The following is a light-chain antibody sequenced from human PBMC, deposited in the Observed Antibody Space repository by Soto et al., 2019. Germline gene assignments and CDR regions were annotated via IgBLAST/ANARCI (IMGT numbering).Light chain of an antibody. CDR2: SAS. CDR3: QQYNNWPLT. J-gene: IGKJ4*01. Sequence: ETVMTQSPATLSASPGESATLSCRASQSVNSDLAWYQQIPGQAPRLLICSASTGATGGPARFSGSGSGTEFTLTISSLQSEDFAIYYCQQYNNWPLTFGGGTKVEI. CDR1: QSVNSD. V-gene: IGKV3-15*01.